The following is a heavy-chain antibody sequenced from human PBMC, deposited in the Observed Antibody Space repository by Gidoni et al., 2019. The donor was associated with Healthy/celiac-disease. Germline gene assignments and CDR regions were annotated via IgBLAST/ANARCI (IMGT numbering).Heavy chain of an antibody. CDR3: ATDLGYSRSWGTDY. CDR1: GFTVSSNC. CDR2: LSYDGSNN. D-gene: IGHD6-13*01. V-gene: IGHV3-30*03. Sequence: QVQLVEPGGRVVQPGRSLRPTCASSGFTVSSNCIHWVRQDPGKWLVCVAVLSYDGSNNYYAVSVKGRFTLSRDNSKHTRYLQMNSLRAEDTAVYYCATDLGYSRSWGTDYWGQGTLVTVSS. J-gene: IGHJ4*02.